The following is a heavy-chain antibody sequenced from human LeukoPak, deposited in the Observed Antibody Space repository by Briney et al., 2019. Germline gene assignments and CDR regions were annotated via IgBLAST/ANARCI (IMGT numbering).Heavy chain of an antibody. CDR2: VYYSGST. V-gene: IGHV4-39*07. Sequence: SETLSLTCTVSGGSISSSSYYWGWIRQPPGKGLEWIGSVYYSGSTYYNPSLKSRVTISVDTSKNQFSLKLSSVTAADTAVYYCARSDGYGLVGIWGQGTMVTVSS. CDR1: GGSISSSSYY. J-gene: IGHJ3*02. CDR3: ARSDGYGLVGI. D-gene: IGHD3-10*01.